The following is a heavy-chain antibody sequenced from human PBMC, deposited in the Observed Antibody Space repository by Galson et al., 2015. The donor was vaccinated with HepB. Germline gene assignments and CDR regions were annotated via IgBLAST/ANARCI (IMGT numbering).Heavy chain of an antibody. CDR1: GFTFGDYA. Sequence: SLRLSCAASGFTFGDYAMSWVRQAPGKGLEWVGFIRSKAYGGTTEYAASVKGRFTISRDDSKSIAYLQMNSLKTEDTAVYYCTRGDGYNYRGGYYFDYWGQGTLVTVSS. V-gene: IGHV3-49*04. D-gene: IGHD5-24*01. J-gene: IGHJ4*02. CDR2: IRSKAYGGTT. CDR3: TRGDGYNYRGGYYFDY.